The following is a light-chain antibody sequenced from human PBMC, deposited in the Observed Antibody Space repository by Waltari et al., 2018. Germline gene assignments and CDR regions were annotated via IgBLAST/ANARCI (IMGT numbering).Light chain of an antibody. CDR2: DAS. CDR3: QQRSSWSWA. CDR1: QNIATY. J-gene: IGKJ1*01. Sequence: ESVLTQSPATLSLSPGERATFFCRASQNIATYLAWYQQRPGQAPRLLIYDASKRATGIPARFSGPGSGTDFTLTISSLEPEDLAVYYCQQRSSWSWAFGQGTRVEFK. V-gene: IGKV3-11*01.